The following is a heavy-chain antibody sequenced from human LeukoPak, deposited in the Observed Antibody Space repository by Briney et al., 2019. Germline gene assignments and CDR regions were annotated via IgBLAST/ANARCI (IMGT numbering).Heavy chain of an antibody. D-gene: IGHD6-19*01. J-gene: IGHJ6*03. CDR2: ISSRSSYI. CDR3: ARDAQWLVPEGYYYYMDV. CDR1: GFTFSRYN. V-gene: IGHV3-21*01. Sequence: GGSLRLSCAGSGFTFSRYNMNWFRQAPGKGLERLSSISSRSSYIFYADSVKGRFTISRDNAKNSLYLQMNSLGAEDTAVYYCARDAQWLVPEGYYYYMDVWGKGTTVTVS.